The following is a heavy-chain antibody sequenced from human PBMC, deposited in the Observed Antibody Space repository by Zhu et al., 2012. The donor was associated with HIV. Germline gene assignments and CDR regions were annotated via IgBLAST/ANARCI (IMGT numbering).Heavy chain of an antibody. Sequence: QVQLQESGPGLVKPSETLSLTCTVSGGSISSYYWSWIRQPPGKGLEWIGVHLYQWEHQLQPLPQESSHHISRHVQDQFSLKLSSVTAADTAVYYCASIPPMVRENWFDPWGQGTLVTVSS. J-gene: IGHJ5*02. CDR2: LYQWEH. CDR1: GGSISSYY. D-gene: IGHD3-10*01. CDR3: ASIPPMVRENWFDP. V-gene: IGHV4-4*09.